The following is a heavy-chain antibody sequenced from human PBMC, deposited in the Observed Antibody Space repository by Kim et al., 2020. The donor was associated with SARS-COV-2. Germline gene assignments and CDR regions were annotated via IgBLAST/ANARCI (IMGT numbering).Heavy chain of an antibody. D-gene: IGHD1-1*01. CDR3: ARARTVNDAFDI. V-gene: IGHV1-69*02. CDR2: IIPILGIA. Sequence: SSVKVSCKASGGTFSSYTISWVRQAPGQGLEWMGRIIPILGIANYAQKFQGRVTITADKSTSTAYMELSSLRSEDTAVYYCARARTVNDAFDIWGQRTMVTVSS. J-gene: IGHJ3*02. CDR1: GGTFSSYT.